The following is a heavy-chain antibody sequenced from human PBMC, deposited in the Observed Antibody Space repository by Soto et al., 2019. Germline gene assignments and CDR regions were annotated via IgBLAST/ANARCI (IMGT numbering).Heavy chain of an antibody. CDR3: ARDGKDYDSSGYYYYYYGMDV. J-gene: IGHJ6*02. D-gene: IGHD3-22*01. V-gene: IGHV3-33*01. CDR1: GFTFSSYG. CDR2: IWYDGSNK. Sequence: GGSLRLSCAASGFTFSSYGMHWVRQAPGKGLEWVAVIWYDGSNKYYADSVKGRFTISRDNSKNTLYLQMNSLRAEDTAVYYCARDGKDYDSSGYYYYYYGMDVWGQGTTVTVSS.